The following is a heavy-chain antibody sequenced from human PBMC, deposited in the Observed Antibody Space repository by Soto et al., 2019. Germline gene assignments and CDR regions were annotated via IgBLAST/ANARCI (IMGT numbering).Heavy chain of an antibody. D-gene: IGHD6-13*01. CDR1: GYTFTSYD. J-gene: IGHJ4*02. CDR2: MNPNSGNT. Sequence: GASVKVSCKASGYTFTSYDINWVRQATGQGLEWMGWMNPNSGNTGYAQKFQGRVTMTRNTSISTAYMELSSLRSEDTAVYYCARGLVIAAAGTGDFGYWGQGTLVTVSS. V-gene: IGHV1-8*01. CDR3: ARGLVIAAAGTGDFGY.